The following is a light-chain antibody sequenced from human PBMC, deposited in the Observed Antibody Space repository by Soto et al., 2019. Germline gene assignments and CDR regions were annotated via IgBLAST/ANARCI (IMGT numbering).Light chain of an antibody. CDR2: GAS. CDR3: QQYGSSP. V-gene: IGKV3-20*01. Sequence: EIVLTQSPGTLSLSPGDRATLSCRASQRVSSNYLAWYQQRPGQAPRLLIYGASSRATGIPDRFSGSGSGTDFTLTINRLEPEDFAVYYCQQYGSSPFGGGTKVEIK. CDR1: QRVSSNY. J-gene: IGKJ4*01.